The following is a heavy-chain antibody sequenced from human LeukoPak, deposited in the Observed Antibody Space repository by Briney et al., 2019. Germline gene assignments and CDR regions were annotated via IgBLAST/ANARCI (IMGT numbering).Heavy chain of an antibody. D-gene: IGHD3-22*01. Sequence: GGSLRLSSAASGFTFSSYAMSWVRQAPGKGLEWVSAISGSGGSTYYADSVKGRFTISRDNSKNTLYLQMNSLRAEDTAVYYCAKDPYYYDSSGYYFHWGQGTLVTVSS. CDR2: ISGSGGST. CDR3: AKDPYYYDSSGYYFH. V-gene: IGHV3-23*01. J-gene: IGHJ4*02. CDR1: GFTFSSYA.